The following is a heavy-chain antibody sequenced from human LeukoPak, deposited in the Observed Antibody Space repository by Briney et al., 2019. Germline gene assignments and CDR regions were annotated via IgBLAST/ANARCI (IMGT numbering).Heavy chain of an antibody. D-gene: IGHD2-21*02. Sequence: PGGSLRLSCAASGFTFSTYSMNWVRQAPGKGLEWVSGISWNSGSIGYADSVKGRFTISRVNAKNSLYLQMNSLRAEDTALYYCAKDIVGHWGDYCGGDCYLDYWGQGTLVTVSS. V-gene: IGHV3-9*01. CDR1: GFTFSTYS. J-gene: IGHJ4*02. CDR2: ISWNSGSI. CDR3: AKDIVGHWGDYCGGDCYLDY.